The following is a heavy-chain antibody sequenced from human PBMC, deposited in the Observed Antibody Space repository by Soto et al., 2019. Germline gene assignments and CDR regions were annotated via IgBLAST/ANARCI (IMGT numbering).Heavy chain of an antibody. J-gene: IGHJ5*02. D-gene: IGHD3-10*02. CDR2: ISYDGSNK. V-gene: IGHV3-30*18. CDR3: AKDCSVWLLDGAFDP. CDR1: GFTFSSYG. Sequence: GGSLRLSCAASGFTFSSYGMHWARQAPGKGLEWVAVISYDGSNKYYADSVKGRFTISRDNSKNTLYLQMNSLRAEDTAVYYCAKDCSVWLLDGAFDPRCQESVVTVSS.